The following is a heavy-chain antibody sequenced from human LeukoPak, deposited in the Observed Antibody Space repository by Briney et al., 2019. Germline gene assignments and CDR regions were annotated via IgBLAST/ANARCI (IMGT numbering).Heavy chain of an antibody. CDR2: IYYSGST. D-gene: IGHD4-23*01. Sequence: SETLSLTCTVSGAPITRYYWSWIRQPPGKGLEWIGYIYYSGSTNYNPSLKSRVTISVDTSKNQFSLKLSSVTAADTAVYYCARVPKYGDYGGVFDYWGQGTLVTVSS. CDR1: GAPITRYY. CDR3: ARVPKYGDYGGVFDY. V-gene: IGHV4-59*01. J-gene: IGHJ4*02.